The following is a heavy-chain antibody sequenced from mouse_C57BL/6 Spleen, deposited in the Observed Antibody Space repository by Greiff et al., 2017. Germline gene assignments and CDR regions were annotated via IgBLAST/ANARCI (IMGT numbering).Heavy chain of an antibody. Sequence: EVQLVESGGGLVKPGGSLKLSCAASGFTFSSYAMSWVRQTPEKRLEWVATISDGGSYTYYPDNVKGRFTISRDNAKNNLYLQMSHLKSEDTAMYYCAREGGYDGYYAMDYWGQGTSVTVSS. V-gene: IGHV5-4*01. J-gene: IGHJ4*01. CDR1: GFTFSSYA. D-gene: IGHD2-2*01. CDR3: AREGGYDGYYAMDY. CDR2: ISDGGSYT.